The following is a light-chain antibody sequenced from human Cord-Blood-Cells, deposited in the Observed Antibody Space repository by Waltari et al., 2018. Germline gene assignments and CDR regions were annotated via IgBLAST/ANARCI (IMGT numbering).Light chain of an antibody. CDR3: QQSYSTPYT. CDR1: QSISSY. V-gene: IGKV1-39*01. J-gene: IGKJ2*01. Sequence: DIQMTQSPSSLSASVGDRVTITYRASQSISSYLNWYQQKPGKAPKLLIYAASSLQSGVPSRFSGSGSGTDFTLTIRSLQPEDFATYYCQQSYSTPYTFGQGTKLEIK. CDR2: AAS.